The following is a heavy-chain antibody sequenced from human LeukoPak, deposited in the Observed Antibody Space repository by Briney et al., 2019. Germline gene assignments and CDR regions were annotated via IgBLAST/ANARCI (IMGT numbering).Heavy chain of an antibody. CDR1: GYTFTSYY. CDR3: AREFHGGPADY. CDR2: INPGGGST. D-gene: IGHD4-23*01. J-gene: IGHJ4*02. Sequence: ASVKVSCKASGYTFTSYYMHWVRQAPGQGLEWMGIINPGGGSTSYAQKFQGRVTMTRDTSTSTVYMELSSLRSEDTAVYYCAREFHGGPADYWGQGTLVTVSS. V-gene: IGHV1-46*01.